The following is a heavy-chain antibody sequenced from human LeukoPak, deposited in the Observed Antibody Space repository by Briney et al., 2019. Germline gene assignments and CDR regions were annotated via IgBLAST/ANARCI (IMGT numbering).Heavy chain of an antibody. CDR1: GFTFSSYA. Sequence: GRSLRLSCAASGFTFSSYAMHWVCQAPGKGLEWVAVISYDGSNKYYADSVKGRFTISRDNSKNTLYLQMNSLRAEDTAVYYCARGDSGYYPVDYWGQGTLVTVSS. V-gene: IGHV3-30-3*01. D-gene: IGHD3-3*01. J-gene: IGHJ4*02. CDR2: ISYDGSNK. CDR3: ARGDSGYYPVDY.